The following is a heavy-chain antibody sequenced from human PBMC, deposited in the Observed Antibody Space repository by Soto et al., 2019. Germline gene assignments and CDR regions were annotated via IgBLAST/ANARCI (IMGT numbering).Heavy chain of an antibody. CDR2: ISASGATT. CDR1: GFSFSDIT. Sequence: DVDLLESGGGLVQPGGSLRLSCAGSGFSFSDITMSWVRQPPGKGLQWVADISASGATTNYADSVRGRFTISRDNSKSTLYLQMTSLGVEDTAVYYCTVRSFSISWSPFDFWGQGTLVTVSS. J-gene: IGHJ4*02. V-gene: IGHV3-23*01. D-gene: IGHD2-2*01. CDR3: TVRSFSISWSPFDF.